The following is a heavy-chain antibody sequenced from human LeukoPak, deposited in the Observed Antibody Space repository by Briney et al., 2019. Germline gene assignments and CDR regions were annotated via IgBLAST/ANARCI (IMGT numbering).Heavy chain of an antibody. Sequence: SETLSLTCTVSGGSISSYYWSWIRQPTGKGLEWIGYIYYSGSTNYNPSLKSRVTISVDTSKNQFSLKLSSVTAADTAVYYCASPYCSGGSCYDAFDIWGQGTMVTVSS. V-gene: IGHV4-59*08. D-gene: IGHD2-15*01. CDR2: IYYSGST. CDR3: ASPYCSGGSCYDAFDI. J-gene: IGHJ3*02. CDR1: GGSISSYY.